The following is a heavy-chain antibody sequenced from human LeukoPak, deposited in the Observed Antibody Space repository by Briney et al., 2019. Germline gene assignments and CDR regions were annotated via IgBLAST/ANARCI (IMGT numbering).Heavy chain of an antibody. CDR2: ISGSGGST. D-gene: IGHD2-15*01. CDR1: GFTFSSYA. Sequence: GGSLRLSCVASGFTFSSYAMTWVRQAPGKGLEWVSVISGSGGSTYYADSVKGRFTISRDNSKNTVYLQMNSLKTEDTAVYYCTPARERSFDYWGQETLVTVSS. V-gene: IGHV3-23*01. CDR3: TPARERSFDY. J-gene: IGHJ4*02.